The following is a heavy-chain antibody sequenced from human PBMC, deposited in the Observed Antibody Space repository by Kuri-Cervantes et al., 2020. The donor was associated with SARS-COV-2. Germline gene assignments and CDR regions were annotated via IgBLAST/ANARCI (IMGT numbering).Heavy chain of an antibody. CDR3: AKDVAVGAHGVFDY. CDR2: ISSSSSYI. Sequence: LSLTCAASGFTFSSYSMNWVRQAPGKGLEWVSSISSSSSYIYYADSVKGRFTISRDNAKNSLYLQMNSLRAEDTAVYYCAKDVAVGAHGVFDYWGQGTLVTVSS. D-gene: IGHD1-26*01. CDR1: GFTFSSYS. J-gene: IGHJ4*02. V-gene: IGHV3-21*01.